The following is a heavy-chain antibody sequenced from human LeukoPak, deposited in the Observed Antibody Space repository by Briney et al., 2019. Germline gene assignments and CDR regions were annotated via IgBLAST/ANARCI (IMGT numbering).Heavy chain of an antibody. CDR2: ISGSGGST. CDR3: ARYCGSTSCSSFSSYFGMDV. D-gene: IGHD2-2*01. J-gene: IGHJ6*02. CDR1: GFTFSSYA. V-gene: IGHV3-23*01. Sequence: GGSLRLSCAASGFTFSSYAMSWVRQAPGKGLEWVSAISGSGGSTYYADSVKGRFTISRDNSKNTLYLQMNSLRAEDTARYYCARYCGSTSCSSFSSYFGMDVWGLGTTVTVTS.